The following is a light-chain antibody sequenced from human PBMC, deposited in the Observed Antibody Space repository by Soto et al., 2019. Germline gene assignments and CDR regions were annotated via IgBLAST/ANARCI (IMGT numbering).Light chain of an antibody. J-gene: IGKJ1*01. CDR1: QAISIY. Sequence: DIQMTQSPSSLSTSVGDRVTITCRASQAISIYLAWYQQKPGKVPKLLIYAASTLQSGVPSRFSGSGSGTDFNLTISSLQPEDVATYYCQKYNSAPPTFGQGTKVEIK. CDR3: QKYNSAPPT. CDR2: AAS. V-gene: IGKV1-27*01.